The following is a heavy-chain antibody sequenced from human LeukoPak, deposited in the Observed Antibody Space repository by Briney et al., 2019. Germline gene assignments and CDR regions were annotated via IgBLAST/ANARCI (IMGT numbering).Heavy chain of an antibody. D-gene: IGHD6-13*01. CDR1: GYTFTGYY. CDR2: FNPSGGST. Sequence: ASVKVSCKASGYTFTGYYMHWVRQAPEQGLEWMGIFNPSGGSTCYAQKFQGRVTMTSDTSTSTVYMELSSLRTEDTAVYYCARDLLSSSSWSDWFDPWGQGTLVTVSS. J-gene: IGHJ5*02. V-gene: IGHV1-46*01. CDR3: ARDLLSSSSWSDWFDP.